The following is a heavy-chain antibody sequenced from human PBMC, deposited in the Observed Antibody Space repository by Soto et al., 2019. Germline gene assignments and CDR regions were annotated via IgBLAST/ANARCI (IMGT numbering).Heavy chain of an antibody. CDR2: ISHFEPT. D-gene: IGHD1-1*01. J-gene: IGHJ4*02. CDR1: GVTLSYDDYS. CDR3: FRAEGYDSLDF. V-gene: IGHV4-30-2*06. Sequence: SETLSLTGSASGVTLSYDDYSWNRIRQSPGKALEWLDYISHFEPTYYNPSFRSRLSLSIDRTRNQFFLSLSSMTAAAKADYFCFRAEGYDSLDFGGQGIQVTVSS.